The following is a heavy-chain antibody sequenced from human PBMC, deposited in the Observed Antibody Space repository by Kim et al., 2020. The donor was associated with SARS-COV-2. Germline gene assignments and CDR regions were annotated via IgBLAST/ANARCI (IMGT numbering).Heavy chain of an antibody. D-gene: IGHD3-3*01. V-gene: IGHV4-31*02. CDR3: ARLLRFLEWAFDY. J-gene: IGHJ4*02. Sequence: PSLKGRVTISVDTSKNQFSLKLSSVTAADTAVYYCARLLRFLEWAFDYWGQGTLVTVSS.